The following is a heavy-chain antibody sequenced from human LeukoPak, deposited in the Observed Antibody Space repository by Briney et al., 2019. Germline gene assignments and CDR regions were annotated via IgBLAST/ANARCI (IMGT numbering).Heavy chain of an antibody. CDR3: ATTVSRWFGELPFDY. CDR2: ISSSGSTI. J-gene: IGHJ4*02. D-gene: IGHD3-10*01. CDR1: GFTFSSYE. Sequence: PGGSLRLSCAASGFTFSSYEMNWVRQAPGKWLEWVSYISSSGSTIYYADSVKGRFTISRDNAKNSLYLQMNSLRAEDTAVYYCATTVSRWFGELPFDYWGQGTLVTVSS. V-gene: IGHV3-48*03.